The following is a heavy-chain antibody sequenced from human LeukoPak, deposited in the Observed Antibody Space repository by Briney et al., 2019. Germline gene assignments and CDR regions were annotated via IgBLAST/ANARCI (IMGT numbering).Heavy chain of an antibody. D-gene: IGHD2-21*02. CDR2: IYYSGST. CDR1: GGSISSYY. V-gene: IGHV4-59*01. CDR3: AREYCGGDCYSFDAFDI. J-gene: IGHJ3*02. Sequence: SETLSLTCTVSGGSISSYYWSWIRQPPGKGLEWIGYIYYSGSTNYNPSLKSRVTISVDTSKNQFSLKLSSVTAADTAVYYCAREYCGGDCYSFDAFDIWGQGTMVTVSS.